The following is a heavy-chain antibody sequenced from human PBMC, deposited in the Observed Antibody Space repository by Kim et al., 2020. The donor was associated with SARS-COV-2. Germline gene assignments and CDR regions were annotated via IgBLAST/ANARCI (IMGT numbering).Heavy chain of an antibody. CDR2: IIPIFGTA. D-gene: IGHD3-3*01. J-gene: IGHJ6*02. Sequence: SVKVSCKASGGTFSSYAISWVRQAPGQGLEWMGGIIPIFGTANYAQKFQGRVTITADESTSTAYMELSSLRSEDTAVYYCASSSRFGVVHFYYYGMDVWGQGTTVTVSS. CDR3: ASSSRFGVVHFYYYGMDV. CDR1: GGTFSSYA. V-gene: IGHV1-69*13.